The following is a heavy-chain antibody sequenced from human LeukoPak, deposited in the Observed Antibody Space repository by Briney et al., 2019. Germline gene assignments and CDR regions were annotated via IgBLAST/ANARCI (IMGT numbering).Heavy chain of an antibody. D-gene: IGHD2-2*02. J-gene: IGHJ6*02. Sequence: GSLRLSCAASGFTFSTYSMHWVRQGPGKGLEYVSGISNDGGRTYYAKSVKGRFTVSRDNIKKTLYLQMGSLGAEDMAMYYCAKDKGSNSVGTIRYYYNGIDVWGQGTTVTVSS. CDR1: GFTFSTYS. CDR2: ISNDGGRT. V-gene: IGHV3-64*01. CDR3: AKDKGSNSVGTIRYYYNGIDV.